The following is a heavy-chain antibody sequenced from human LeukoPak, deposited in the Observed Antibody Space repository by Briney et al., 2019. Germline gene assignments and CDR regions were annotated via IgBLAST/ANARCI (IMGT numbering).Heavy chain of an antibody. V-gene: IGHV3-30-3*02. J-gene: IGHJ4*02. CDR2: ISYDGSSK. Sequence: PGRSLRLSCAASGFTFSSYAMHWVRQAPGKGLEWVAVISYDGSSKYYADSVKGRFTISRDNSKNTLYLQMNSLRAEDTAVYYCAKTVTTPGYCSSTSCYRREGYFDYWGQGTLVTVSS. CDR3: AKTVTTPGYCSSTSCYRREGYFDY. CDR1: GFTFSSYA. D-gene: IGHD2-2*02.